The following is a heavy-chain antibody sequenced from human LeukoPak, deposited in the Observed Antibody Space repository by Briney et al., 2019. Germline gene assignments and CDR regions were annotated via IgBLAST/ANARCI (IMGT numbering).Heavy chain of an antibody. J-gene: IGHJ4*02. D-gene: IGHD3-22*01. V-gene: IGHV4-30-4*08. CDR1: GGSISSGDYY. CDR3: ARCPYDSSGYYPLNFDY. CDR2: IYYSGST. Sequence: PSQTLSLTCTFSGGSISSGDYYWSWIRQPPGKGLEWIGYIYYSGSTYYNPSLKSRVTISVDTSKNQFSLKLSSVTAADTAVYYCARCPYDSSGYYPLNFDYWGQGTLVTVSS.